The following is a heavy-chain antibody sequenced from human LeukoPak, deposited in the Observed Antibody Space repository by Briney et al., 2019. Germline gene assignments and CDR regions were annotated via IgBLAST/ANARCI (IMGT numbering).Heavy chain of an antibody. CDR3: ARLRGNIAFDI. CDR2: ISSGGNP. CDR1: GFSVSTNY. Sequence: GGSLRLSCAASGFSVSTNYMSWVRQAPGKGLEWVSVISSGGNPYSADSVKGRFTISRDNSKNTLDLQMSSLRAEDTALYYCARLRGNIAFDIWGQGTMVTVSS. J-gene: IGHJ3*02. V-gene: IGHV3-53*01.